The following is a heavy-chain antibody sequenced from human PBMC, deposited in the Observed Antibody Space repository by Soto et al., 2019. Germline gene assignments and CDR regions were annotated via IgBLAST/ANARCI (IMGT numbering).Heavy chain of an antibody. Sequence: VGSLRLSCASSGFSFRNYWMHWVRQAPGKGLVWVSHIRGDGRTTSYADSVEGRFTISRDNAKNSVYLQMNSLRAEDTATYYCARDISDMMGGDAFDIWGQGTMVTVSS. D-gene: IGHD3-16*01. CDR1: GFSFRNYW. J-gene: IGHJ3*02. V-gene: IGHV3-74*01. CDR2: IRGDGRTT. CDR3: ARDISDMMGGDAFDI.